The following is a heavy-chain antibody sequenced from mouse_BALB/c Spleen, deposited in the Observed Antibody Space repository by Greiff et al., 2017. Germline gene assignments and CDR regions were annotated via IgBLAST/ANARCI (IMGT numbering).Heavy chain of an antibody. CDR3: ARGGSSFYFDY. J-gene: IGHJ2*01. V-gene: IGHV5-17*02. CDR2: ISSGSSTI. D-gene: IGHD1-1*01. CDR1: GFTFSSFG. Sequence: DVKLVESGGGLVQPGGSRKLSCAASGFTFSSFGMHWVRQAPEKGLEWVAYISSGSSTIYYADTVKGRFTISRDNPKNTLFLQMTSLRSEDTAMYYCARGGSSFYFDYWGQGTTLTVSS.